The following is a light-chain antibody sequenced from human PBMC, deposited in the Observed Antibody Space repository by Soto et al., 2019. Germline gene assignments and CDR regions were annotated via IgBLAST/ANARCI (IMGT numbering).Light chain of an antibody. CDR1: SSDVGAYNF. CDR2: EVN. Sequence: QSVLTQPASVSGSPGQSITISCTGTSSDVGAYNFVSWYQQHPGKAPKLMIYEVNNRPSGVSNRFSVSKSGNTASLTISGLQAEDEADYYCSSWTSSTTQVLGGGTKLTVL. J-gene: IGLJ3*02. V-gene: IGLV2-14*01. CDR3: SSWTSSTTQV.